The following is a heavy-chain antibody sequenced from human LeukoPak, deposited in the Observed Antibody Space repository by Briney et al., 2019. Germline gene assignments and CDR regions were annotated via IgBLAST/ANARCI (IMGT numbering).Heavy chain of an antibody. CDR3: ARDQEGLGY. J-gene: IGHJ4*02. V-gene: IGHV1-46*01. CDR2: IYPRDGST. CDR1: GNTFTSNY. Sequence: ASVKVSCKASGNTFTSNYIHWVRQAPGQGLEWMGMIYPRDGSTSYAQKFQGRVTVTRDTSTSTVHMEPSGLRSEDTAVYYCARDQEGLGYWGQGTLVTVSS.